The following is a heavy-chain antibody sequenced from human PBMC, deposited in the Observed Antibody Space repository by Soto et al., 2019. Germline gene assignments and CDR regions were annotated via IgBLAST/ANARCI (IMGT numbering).Heavy chain of an antibody. Sequence: GGSLRLSCAASGFTFSSYAMSWVRQAPGKGLEWVSAISGSGGSTYYADSVKGRFTISRDNSKNTLYLQMNSLRAEDTAVYYCANGITIFGVVMGADDAFDIWGQGTMVTVSS. J-gene: IGHJ3*02. D-gene: IGHD3-3*01. V-gene: IGHV3-23*01. CDR3: ANGITIFGVVMGADDAFDI. CDR2: ISGSGGST. CDR1: GFTFSSYA.